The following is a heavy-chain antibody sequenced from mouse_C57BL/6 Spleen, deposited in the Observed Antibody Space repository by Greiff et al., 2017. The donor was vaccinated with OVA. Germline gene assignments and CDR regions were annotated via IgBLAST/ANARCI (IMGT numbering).Heavy chain of an antibody. Sequence: EVQLVESGGGLVQPGGSLSLSCAASGFTFTDYYMSWVRQPPGKALEWLGFIGNKANGYTTEYSASVKGRFTISRDNSQSILYLQMNALRTENSATYYCARYYYGGMDYWGQGTSVTVSS. CDR3: ARYYYGGMDY. D-gene: IGHD1-1*01. J-gene: IGHJ4*01. CDR1: GFTFTDYY. V-gene: IGHV7-3*01. CDR2: IGNKANGYTT.